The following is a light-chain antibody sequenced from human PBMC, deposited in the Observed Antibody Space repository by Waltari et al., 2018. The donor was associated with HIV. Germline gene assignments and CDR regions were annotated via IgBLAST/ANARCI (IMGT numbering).Light chain of an antibody. CDR2: WAS. CDR3: QQYYSTPYT. V-gene: IGKV4-1*01. J-gene: IGKJ2*01. Sequence: IVMPQPPDSLGLSLRERAPITYKSSQSVLYSSNQNNSLAWYQQKQRQLLKLLIYWASTRESVGPNRYRCSGSGTDFTLTISCLQAEDVAVNYFQQYYSTPYTFGQGTKLEIK. CDR1: QSVLYSSNQNNS.